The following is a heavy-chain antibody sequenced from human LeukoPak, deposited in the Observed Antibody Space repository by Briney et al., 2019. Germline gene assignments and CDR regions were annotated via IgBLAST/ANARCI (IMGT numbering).Heavy chain of an antibody. J-gene: IGHJ4*02. CDR1: GGSISSGGYY. Sequence: PSETLSLTCTVSGGSISSGGYYWSWIRQPPGKGLEWIGYIYQSGSTYYAPSLESRVTISVDRSKNQFSLRLSSVTAADTAVYYCAKRVAAAGIFDYWGQGTLVTVSS. V-gene: IGHV4-30-2*01. CDR2: IYQSGST. D-gene: IGHD6-13*01. CDR3: AKRVAAAGIFDY.